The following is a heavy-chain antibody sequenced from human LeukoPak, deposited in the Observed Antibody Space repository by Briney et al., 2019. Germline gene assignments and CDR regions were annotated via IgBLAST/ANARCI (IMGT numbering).Heavy chain of an antibody. D-gene: IGHD2-2*01. Sequence: SETLSLTCTVSGGSISSYYWSWIRQPAGKGLEWIGRIYTSGSTNYNPSLKSRVTMSVDTSKNQFSLKLSSVTAADTAVYYCARDRDCSSTSCHYLSSWFDPWGQGTLVTVSS. CDR2: IYTSGST. V-gene: IGHV4-4*07. J-gene: IGHJ5*02. CDR3: ARDRDCSSTSCHYLSSWFDP. CDR1: GGSISSYY.